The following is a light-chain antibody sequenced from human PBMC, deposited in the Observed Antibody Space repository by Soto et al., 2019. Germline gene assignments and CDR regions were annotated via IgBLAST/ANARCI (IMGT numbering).Light chain of an antibody. CDR1: SSNIGSNI. CDR3: AAWDDSLSGPV. J-gene: IGLJ2*01. V-gene: IGLV1-47*01. Sequence: QAVLTQPPSASGTPGQRVTISCSGSSSNIGSNIVSWYQQLPGTAPKLLIYRNNQRPSGVPDRFSGSKSGTSASLAISGLRSEDEADYYCAAWDDSLSGPVFGGGTKVTVL. CDR2: RNN.